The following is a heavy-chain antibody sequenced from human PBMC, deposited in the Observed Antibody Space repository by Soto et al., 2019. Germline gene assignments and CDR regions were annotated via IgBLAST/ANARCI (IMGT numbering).Heavy chain of an antibody. CDR1: GYTFTSYG. CDR2: ISAYNGNT. D-gene: IGHD6-13*01. V-gene: IGHV1-18*01. J-gene: IGHJ4*02. Sequence: ASVKVSCKASGYTFTSYGISWVRQAPGQGLEWMGWISAYNGNTNYAQKLQGRVTMTTDTSTSTAYMELRSLRSGDTAVYYCARASIAAAGLYYFDYWGQGTLVTVS. CDR3: ARASIAAAGLYYFDY.